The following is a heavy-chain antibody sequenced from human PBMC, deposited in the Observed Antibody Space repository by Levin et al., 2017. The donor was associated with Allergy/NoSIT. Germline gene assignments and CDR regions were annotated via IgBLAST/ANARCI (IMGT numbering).Heavy chain of an antibody. CDR3: ARRLEGAKGFDY. CDR1: GYYFTNYW. D-gene: IGHD1-26*01. J-gene: IGHJ4*02. CDR2: IYPGDSDT. V-gene: IGHV5-51*01. Sequence: GESLKISCKGSGYYFTNYWIAWVRQMPGKGLEYMGIIYPGDSDTRYSPSFQGQVTISVDKSISTAYLRWGSLKASDTAMYYCARRLEGAKGFDYWGQGTLVTVSS.